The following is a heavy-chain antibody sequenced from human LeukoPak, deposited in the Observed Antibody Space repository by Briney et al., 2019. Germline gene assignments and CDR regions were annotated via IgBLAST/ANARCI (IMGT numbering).Heavy chain of an antibody. CDR2: ISYDGSNK. D-gene: IGHD1-26*01. CDR3: AKEGAASAFDI. V-gene: IGHV3-30*18. J-gene: IGHJ3*02. Sequence: GGSLRLSCAASGFTFRSYGMHWVRQAPGKGLEWVAVISYDGSNKYYADSVKGRFTISRDNAKNSLYLQMNSLRAEDTAVYYCAKEGAASAFDIWGQGSMVTVSS. CDR1: GFTFRSYG.